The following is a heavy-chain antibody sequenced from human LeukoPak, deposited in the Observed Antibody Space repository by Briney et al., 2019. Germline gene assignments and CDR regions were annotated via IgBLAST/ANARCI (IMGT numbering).Heavy chain of an antibody. J-gene: IGHJ1*01. CDR2: IYSGGST. Sequence: GGSLRLSCAASGFTVSSNYMNWVRQAPGKGLEWVSVIYSGGSTYYADSVKGRFTISRDNSKNTLYLQMNSLRAEDTAVYYCANGGYYYDSSGYRIFGLGYFQHWGQGTLVTVSS. CDR1: GFTVSSNY. CDR3: ANGGYYYDSSGYRIFGLGYFQH. D-gene: IGHD3-22*01. V-gene: IGHV3-53*05.